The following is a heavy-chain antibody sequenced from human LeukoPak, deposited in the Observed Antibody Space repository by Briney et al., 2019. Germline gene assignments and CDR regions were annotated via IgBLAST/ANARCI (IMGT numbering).Heavy chain of an antibody. CDR3: AREQGGGSWYFQH. CDR1: GYTFTSYG. CDR2: ISAYNGNT. Sequence: GAAVKVSCKASGYTFTSYGISWVRQAPGQGLEWMVLISAYNGNTNYAQKLQGRVTMTTDTSTSTAYMELRSLRSDDTAVYYCAREQGGGSWYFQHWGQGTLVTVSS. D-gene: IGHD2-15*01. J-gene: IGHJ1*01. V-gene: IGHV1-18*04.